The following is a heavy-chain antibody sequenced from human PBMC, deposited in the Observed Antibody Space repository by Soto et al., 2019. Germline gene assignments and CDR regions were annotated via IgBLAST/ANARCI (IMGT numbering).Heavy chain of an antibody. V-gene: IGHV4-59*08. Sequence: QVHLQESGPGLVKPSETLSLTCTVSGDSISSYFWSWIRQPPGKGLEWIGNIFYSGSTNYNPSLKRRVTISVDTSKNQFSLKMTSVTAADPAVYYCARHDRSLHWFDSWGQGTLVTVSS. CDR3: ARHDRSLHWFDS. CDR2: IFYSGST. J-gene: IGHJ5*01. CDR1: GDSISSYF.